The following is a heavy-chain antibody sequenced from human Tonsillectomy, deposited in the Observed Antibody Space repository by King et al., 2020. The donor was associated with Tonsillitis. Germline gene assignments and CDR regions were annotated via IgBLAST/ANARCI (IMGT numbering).Heavy chain of an antibody. CDR3: AKDAYQYYDFWSGYYKERFQH. D-gene: IGHD3-3*01. J-gene: IGHJ1*01. V-gene: IGHV3-30*18. CDR1: GFTFSTYG. CDR2: ISYEGSNT. Sequence: VQLVESGGGVVQPGRSLRLSCAASGFTFSTYGMHWVRQAPGKGLEWVAVISYEGSNTNYADSVKGRFTISRDNSKNTLYLQMNSLKAEDTAVYYCAKDAYQYYDFWSGYYKERFQHWGQGTLVTVSA.